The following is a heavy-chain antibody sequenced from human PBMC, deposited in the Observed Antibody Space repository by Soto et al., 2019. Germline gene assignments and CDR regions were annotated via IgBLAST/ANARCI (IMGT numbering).Heavy chain of an antibody. CDR1: GLTFGSRA. Sequence: EVPLLESGGDLIQPGGSLRLSCVASGLTFGSRAMSWVRQSPGEGLECVSTITDTGGDAKYADSVRGRFAISRDNSKNTLYLQLSALRAEDSAIYFCVRGSKDSYPGSRIFDFWGRGTLVTVSS. J-gene: IGHJ4*02. D-gene: IGHD3-10*01. CDR2: ITDTGGDA. CDR3: VRGSKDSYPGSRIFDF. V-gene: IGHV3-23*01.